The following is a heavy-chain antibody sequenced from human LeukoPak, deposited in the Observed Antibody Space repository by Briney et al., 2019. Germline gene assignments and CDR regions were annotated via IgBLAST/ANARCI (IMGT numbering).Heavy chain of an antibody. CDR3: ARTLNYDILTGYLFLDEEYFDY. J-gene: IGHJ4*02. D-gene: IGHD3-9*01. Sequence: ASVKVSCKASGYTFTGYYMHWVRQAPGQGLEWMGWISAYNGNTNYAQKLQGRVTMTTDTSTSTAYMELRSLRSDDTAVYYCARTLNYDILTGYLFLDEEYFDYWGQGTLVTVSS. CDR2: ISAYNGNT. CDR1: GYTFTGYY. V-gene: IGHV1-18*04.